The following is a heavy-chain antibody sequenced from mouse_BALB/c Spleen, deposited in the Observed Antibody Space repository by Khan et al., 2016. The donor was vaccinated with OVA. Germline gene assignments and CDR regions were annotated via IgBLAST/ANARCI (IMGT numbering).Heavy chain of an antibody. D-gene: IGHD1-1*01. V-gene: IGHV5-6*01. J-gene: IGHJ3*01. CDR2: VSTGGGYT. Sequence: EVQVVESGGDLVKPGGSLKLSCAASGFTFSTYGMSLVRQTPDKRLEWVATVSTGGGYTYYPDSVKGRFTISRDNAKKTLYLQMSSLKSEDTAMFYCARLAYYYASEGFAYWGQGTLVTVSA. CDR1: GFTFSTYG. CDR3: ARLAYYYASEGFAY.